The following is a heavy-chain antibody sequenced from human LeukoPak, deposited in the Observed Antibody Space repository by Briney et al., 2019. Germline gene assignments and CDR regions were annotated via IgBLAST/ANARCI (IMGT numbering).Heavy chain of an antibody. V-gene: IGHV4-30-4*01. Sequence: SETLSLTCTVSGGSISSGDYYWSWIRQPPGKGLEWIGYIYYSGSTYYNPSLKSRVTISVGTSKNQFSLKLSSVTAADTAVYYCARDIVVVVAATRYYYGMDVWGQGTTVTVSS. CDR1: GGSISSGDYY. CDR2: IYYSGST. CDR3: ARDIVVVVAATRYYYGMDV. J-gene: IGHJ6*02. D-gene: IGHD2-15*01.